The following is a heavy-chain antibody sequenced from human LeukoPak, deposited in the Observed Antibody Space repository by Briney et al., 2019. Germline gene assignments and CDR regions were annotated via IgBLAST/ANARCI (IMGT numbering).Heavy chain of an antibody. V-gene: IGHV4-59*12. Sequence: SETLSLTCTVSGGSISTYYWSWIRQPPGKGLEWIGYIYYSGSTNYNPSLKSRVIISVENSKNHFSLRLTSLTAADTAVYYCAREGSRRLYMDVWGRGITITVSS. D-gene: IGHD2-15*01. J-gene: IGHJ6*03. CDR2: IYYSGST. CDR3: AREGSRRLYMDV. CDR1: GGSISTYY.